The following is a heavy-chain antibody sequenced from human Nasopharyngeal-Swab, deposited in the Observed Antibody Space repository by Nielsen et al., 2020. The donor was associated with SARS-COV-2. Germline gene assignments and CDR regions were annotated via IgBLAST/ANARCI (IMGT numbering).Heavy chain of an antibody. D-gene: IGHD2-2*01. J-gene: IGHJ6*03. CDR1: GGSFSAYY. CDR2: INHSGST. CDR3: ARGLSGIVPAPILGLGPYYYYYYMDV. V-gene: IGHV4-34*01. Sequence: SETLSLTCGVYGGSFSAYYWGWIRQPPGKGPEWIAEINHSGSTNYNPSLKSRVTLSVDTSMNQVSLEVSSVTAADTAVYYCARGLSGIVPAPILGLGPYYYYYYMDVWGKGTTVTVSS.